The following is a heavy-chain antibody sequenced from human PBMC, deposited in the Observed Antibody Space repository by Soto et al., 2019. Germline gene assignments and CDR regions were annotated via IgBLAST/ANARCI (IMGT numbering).Heavy chain of an antibody. V-gene: IGHV3-74*01. D-gene: IGHD3-9*01. J-gene: IGHJ6*02. Sequence: EVQLVESGGGLVQPGGSLRLSCAASGFTFSSYWMHWVRQAPGKGLVWVSRINSDGSSTSYADSVKGRFTISRDNAKNTLYLQMNGLRAEDTAVYYCARERGVRYFDWFHHYYYGMDVWGQGTTVTVSS. CDR2: INSDGSST. CDR1: GFTFSSYW. CDR3: ARERGVRYFDWFHHYYYGMDV.